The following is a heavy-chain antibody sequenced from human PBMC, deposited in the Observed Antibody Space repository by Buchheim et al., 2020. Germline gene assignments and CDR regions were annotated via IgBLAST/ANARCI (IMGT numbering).Heavy chain of an antibody. CDR2: IKPDGSEK. CDR3: ARLPGTSTYWDY. Sequence: EVQLVESGGGLVQPGGSLRLSCAASGFTPSRHWMSWVRHAPGKGLEWVANIKPDGSEKYYVDSVKGRFTISRDNAKNSLYLQMNSLRAEDTAVYYCARLPGTSTYWDYWGQGAL. J-gene: IGHJ4*02. V-gene: IGHV3-7*01. D-gene: IGHD2/OR15-2a*01. CDR1: GFTPSRHW.